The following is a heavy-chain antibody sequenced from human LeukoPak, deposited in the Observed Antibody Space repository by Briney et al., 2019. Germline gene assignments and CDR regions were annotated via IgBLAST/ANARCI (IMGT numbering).Heavy chain of an antibody. Sequence: GGSLRLSCTASGFTFSSYWMHWVRQAPGKGLEWLSYISSSSSTIYYADSVKGRFTISRDNARNSLYLQMNSLRDEDTAVYYCATDFTASYRLDYWGQGTLVTVSS. CDR1: GFTFSSYW. V-gene: IGHV3-48*02. CDR3: ATDFTASYRLDY. J-gene: IGHJ4*02. D-gene: IGHD3-16*02. CDR2: ISSSSSTI.